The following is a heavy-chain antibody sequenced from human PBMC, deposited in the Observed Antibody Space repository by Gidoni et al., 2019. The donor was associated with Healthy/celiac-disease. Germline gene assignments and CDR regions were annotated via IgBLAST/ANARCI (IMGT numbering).Heavy chain of an antibody. CDR1: GFTFSSYA. CDR3: ARDLGGSGWYDGVYYYGMDV. J-gene: IGHJ6*02. V-gene: IGHV3-30*04. CDR2: ISYDGSNK. Sequence: QVQLVESGGGVVQPGRSLRLSCAASGFTFSSYAMHWVRQAPGKGLEWVAVISYDGSNKYYADSVKGRFTISRDNSKNPLYLQMNSLRAEDTAVYYCARDLGGSGWYDGVYYYGMDVWGQGTTVTVSS. D-gene: IGHD6-19*01.